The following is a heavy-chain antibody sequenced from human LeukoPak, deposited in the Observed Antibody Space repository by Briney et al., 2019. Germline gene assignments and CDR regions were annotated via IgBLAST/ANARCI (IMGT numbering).Heavy chain of an antibody. J-gene: IGHJ4*02. CDR3: ARGPGYYKYDY. V-gene: IGHV3-48*01. Sequence: GGSLRLSCAASGFTFSNYAMSWVRQAPGKGLEWVSYISSSSSTIYYADSVKGRFTISRDNAKNSLYLQMNSLRAEDTAVYYCARGPGYYKYDYWGQGTPVTVSS. CDR2: ISSSSSTI. CDR1: GFTFSNYA. D-gene: IGHD3-22*01.